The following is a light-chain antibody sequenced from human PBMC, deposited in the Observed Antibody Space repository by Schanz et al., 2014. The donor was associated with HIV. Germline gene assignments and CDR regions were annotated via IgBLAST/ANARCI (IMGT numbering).Light chain of an antibody. CDR3: QHYGDSRGT. Sequence: EIVLTQSPATLSLSPGERATLSCRASQSVRSHLAWYQQKPGQAPRLLIYGASSRAAGIPDRFSGSGSETDFTLTISRLEPEDFAVYYCQHYGDSRGTFGGGTEVDIK. J-gene: IGKJ4*01. V-gene: IGKV3-20*01. CDR1: QSVRSH. CDR2: GAS.